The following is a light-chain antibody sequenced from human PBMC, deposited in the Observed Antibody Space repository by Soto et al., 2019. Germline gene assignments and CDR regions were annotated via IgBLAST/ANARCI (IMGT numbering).Light chain of an antibody. Sequence: QSALTQPASGSGSPGQSITISCTGTSSDVGGYNYVSWYQHHPGKAPKLMIFDVSNRPSGVSNRVSGSKSGNTASLTISGLQPEDEADYSCRSYTPSNTRQLVFGTGPKVTV. J-gene: IGLJ1*01. CDR1: SSDVGGYNY. CDR3: RSYTPSNTRQLV. CDR2: DVS. V-gene: IGLV2-14*03.